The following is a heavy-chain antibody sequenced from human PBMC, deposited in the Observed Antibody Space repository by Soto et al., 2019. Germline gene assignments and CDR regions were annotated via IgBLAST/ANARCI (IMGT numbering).Heavy chain of an antibody. CDR2: ISPYTGNT. Sequence: QVQLVQSGDEVKKPGASVKVSCKASGYIFVNYGIAWVRQAPGQGLGWMGWISPYTGNTHSATQVQGRLTMTTDTSTSTAYMDLGSLTSDDTAVYYCVMVDNYVTPTPQDVWGQGTTVTVSS. CDR1: GYIFVNYG. J-gene: IGHJ6*02. V-gene: IGHV1-18*01. CDR3: VMVDNYVTPTPQDV. D-gene: IGHD3-16*01.